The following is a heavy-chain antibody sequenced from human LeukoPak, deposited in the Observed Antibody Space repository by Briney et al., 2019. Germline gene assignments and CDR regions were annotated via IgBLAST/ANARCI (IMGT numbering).Heavy chain of an antibody. CDR1: GGSISSSSYY. J-gene: IGHJ4*02. CDR3: ARVDDGYSYGFSCHFDY. V-gene: IGHV4-39*07. D-gene: IGHD5-18*01. CDR2: IYYSGST. Sequence: SETLSLTCTVSGGSISSSSYYWGWIRQPPGKGLEWIGSIYYSGSTYYNPSLKSRVTISVDTSKNQFSLKLSSVTAADTAVYYCARVDDGYSYGFSCHFDYWGQGTLVTVSS.